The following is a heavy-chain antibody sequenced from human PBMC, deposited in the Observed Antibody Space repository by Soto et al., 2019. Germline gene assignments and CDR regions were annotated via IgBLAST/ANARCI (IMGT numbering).Heavy chain of an antibody. Sequence: GASVKVSCKASGGTFSSYAISWVRQAPGQGLEWMGGIIPIFGTANYAQKFQGRVTITADESTSTAYMELSSLRSEDTAVYYCARDRSRGAQGYCSSTSCPGGMDVWGQGTTVTVSS. V-gene: IGHV1-69*13. CDR1: GGTFSSYA. CDR2: IIPIFGTA. CDR3: ARDRSRGAQGYCSSTSCPGGMDV. D-gene: IGHD2-2*01. J-gene: IGHJ6*02.